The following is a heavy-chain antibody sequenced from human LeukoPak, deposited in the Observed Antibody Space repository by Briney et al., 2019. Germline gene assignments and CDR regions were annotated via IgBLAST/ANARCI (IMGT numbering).Heavy chain of an antibody. J-gene: IGHJ4*02. CDR2: ITRSGGST. V-gene: IGHV3-23*01. CDR3: AKEDGYSYGIDY. D-gene: IGHD5-18*01. CDR1: GFTFSSYA. Sequence: PGGSLRLSCAASGFTFSSYAMSWVCQAPGKGLEWVSTITRSGGSTYYADSVKGRFTVSRDNSKNTLYLQMNSLRAEDTAVYYCAKEDGYSYGIDYWGQGTLVTVSS.